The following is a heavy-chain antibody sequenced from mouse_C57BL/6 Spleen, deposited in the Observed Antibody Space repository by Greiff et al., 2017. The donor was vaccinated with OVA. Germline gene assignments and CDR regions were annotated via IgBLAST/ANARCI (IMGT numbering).Heavy chain of an antibody. V-gene: IGHV1-58*01. J-gene: IGHJ2*01. D-gene: IGHD1-1*01. CDR2: IYLGNGYT. CDR3: ERGTTVVYFDY. Sequence: VQLQQSGAELVRPGSSVKMSCTTSGYTFTSYGINWVKQRPGQGLEWIGYIYLGNGYTEYNEKFKGKATLTSDTSSSTAYMQLSRLTSEDAAIYFCERGTTVVYFDYWGQGTTLTVSS. CDR1: GYTFTSYG.